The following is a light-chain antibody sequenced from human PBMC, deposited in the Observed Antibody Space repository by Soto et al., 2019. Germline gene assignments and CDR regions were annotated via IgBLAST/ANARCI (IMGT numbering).Light chain of an antibody. Sequence: QSALTQPPSASGSPGQSVTISCSGTSCDVGSYNDVSWYQQHRGKAPKLMISEVSKRPSGVPDRFSGSKSGNTASLTVSGLQAEDEADYYCSSFAGNNNLVFGGGTKVTVL. V-gene: IGLV2-8*01. CDR3: SSFAGNNNLV. CDR2: EVS. J-gene: IGLJ2*01. CDR1: SCDVGSYND.